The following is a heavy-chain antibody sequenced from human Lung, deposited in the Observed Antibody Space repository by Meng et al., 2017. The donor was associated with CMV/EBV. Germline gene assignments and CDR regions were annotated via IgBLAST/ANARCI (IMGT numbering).Heavy chain of an antibody. J-gene: IGHJ1*01. CDR2: ITPISATV. Sequence: SVXVSCKASGGTFNSYVISWVRQTPGQGLEWMGGITPISATVNYAQRFQGRVTLTTDESTNTAYMELTGLRSDDTAVYFCARWSISIQHWGQGTLVTVSS. CDR1: GGTFNSYV. CDR3: ARWSISIQH. D-gene: IGHD3-3*02. V-gene: IGHV1-69*05.